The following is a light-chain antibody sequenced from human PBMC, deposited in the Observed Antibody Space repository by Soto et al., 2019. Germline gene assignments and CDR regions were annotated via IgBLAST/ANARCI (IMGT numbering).Light chain of an antibody. CDR3: QQYGSSPGFT. CDR2: GAS. Sequence: EIVLTQSPGTLSLSPGERATLSCRASQSVSSSYLAWYQQKPGQAPRLLIYGASSRATGIPDRFSGSGSGTHFPLTPSRLEPQDLAVYYCQQYGSSPGFTFGPGTKVDIK. V-gene: IGKV3-20*01. CDR1: QSVSSSY. J-gene: IGKJ3*01.